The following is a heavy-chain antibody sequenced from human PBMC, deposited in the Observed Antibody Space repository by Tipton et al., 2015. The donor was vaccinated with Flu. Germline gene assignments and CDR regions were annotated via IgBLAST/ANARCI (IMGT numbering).Heavy chain of an antibody. CDR2: IYYSGST. Sequence: TLSLTCTVSGGSVSSGSYYWSWIRQPPGKGLEWIGYIYYSGSTNYNPSLKSRVTISVDTSKNQFSLKLSSVTAADTAVYYCARETHPLSLTGFWSGYYYYYMDVWGKGTTVTVSS. CDR3: ARETHPLSLTGFWSGYYYYYMDV. D-gene: IGHD3-3*01. V-gene: IGHV4-61*01. CDR1: GGSVSSGSYY. J-gene: IGHJ6*03.